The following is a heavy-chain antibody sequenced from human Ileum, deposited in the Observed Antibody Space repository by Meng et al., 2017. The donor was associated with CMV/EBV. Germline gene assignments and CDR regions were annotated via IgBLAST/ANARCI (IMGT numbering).Heavy chain of an antibody. Sequence: TFTSYDINWVRQATGQGLEWMGWMNPHSGNTGYAQKFQGRVTITRNTSISTAYMEVSSLRSEDSAVYYCARGGSMVRGITKASWFDPWGQGTLVTVSS. CDR3: ARGGSMVRGITKASWFDP. CDR2: MNPHSGNT. D-gene: IGHD3-10*01. J-gene: IGHJ5*02. CDR1: TFTSYD. V-gene: IGHV1-8*03.